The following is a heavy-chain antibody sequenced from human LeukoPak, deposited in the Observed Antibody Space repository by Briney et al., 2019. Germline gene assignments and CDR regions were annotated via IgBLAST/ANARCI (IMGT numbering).Heavy chain of an antibody. V-gene: IGHV4-39*01. CDR1: GGSISSRNYY. D-gene: IGHD6-25*01. J-gene: IGHJ4*02. Sequence: PSETLSLTCTVSGGSISSRNYYWGWIRQPPGKGLEWIGSLYYSGSTYYNPSLKSRVTISVDTSKNQFSLKLSSVTAADTAVYYCARLYNPTGYSSAWGQGTLVTVSS. CDR3: ARLYNPTGYSSA. CDR2: LYYSGST.